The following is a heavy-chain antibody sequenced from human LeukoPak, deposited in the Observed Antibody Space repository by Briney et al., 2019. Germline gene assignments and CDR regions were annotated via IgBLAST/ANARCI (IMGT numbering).Heavy chain of an antibody. V-gene: IGHV3-9*01. CDR1: GFTFDDYA. J-gene: IGHJ4*02. CDR2: ISWNSGSI. D-gene: IGHD6-6*01. Sequence: PGGSLRLSCAASGFTFDDYAMHWVRQAPGKGLEWVSGISWNSGSIGYADSVKGRFTISRDNAKNSLYLQMNSLTAEDTAVYYCVRDWSARYFDYWGQGILVTVSS. CDR3: VRDWSARYFDY.